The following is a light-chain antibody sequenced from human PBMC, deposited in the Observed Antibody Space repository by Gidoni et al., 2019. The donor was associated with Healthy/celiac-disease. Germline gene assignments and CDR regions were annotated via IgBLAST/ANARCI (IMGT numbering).Light chain of an antibody. CDR1: KLGDKY. Sequence: SYELTQPPSLSVSSGQTASSPCPGDKLGDKYACWYKQNPGQSPVLVLYHYSMRPSGIPERFSGSNAGNTATMTTRGTQDMDEADYYSQAWDSSIAVFGGGTKLTVL. J-gene: IGLJ3*02. CDR3: QAWDSSIAV. CDR2: HYS. V-gene: IGLV3-1*01.